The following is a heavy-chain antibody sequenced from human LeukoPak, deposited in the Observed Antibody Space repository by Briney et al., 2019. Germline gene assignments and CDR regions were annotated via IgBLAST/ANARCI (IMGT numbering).Heavy chain of an antibody. CDR3: ARLNGDF. D-gene: IGHD1-1*01. V-gene: IGHV4-59*08. Sequence: SETLSLTCAVYGGSFSGYYWSWIRQPPGMGLQWVGYIYYTGRTNYNPSLKSRVTISLDTSKNQFSLKLSSVTAADTAVYYCARLNGDFWGQGILVTVSS. CDR2: IYYTGRT. J-gene: IGHJ4*02. CDR1: GGSFSGYY.